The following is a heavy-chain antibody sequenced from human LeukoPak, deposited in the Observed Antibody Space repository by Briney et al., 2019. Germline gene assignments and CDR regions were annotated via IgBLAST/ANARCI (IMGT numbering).Heavy chain of an antibody. Sequence: GGSLRLSCAASGFTFSSYGMSWVRQAPGKGLEWVSAISGSGGSTYYADSVKGRFTISRDNSKNTLYLQMNSLRAEDTAVYYCAKVYSSSWYPDAFDIWAQGTMVTVSS. J-gene: IGHJ3*02. CDR1: GFTFSSYG. V-gene: IGHV3-23*01. CDR2: ISGSGGST. D-gene: IGHD6-13*01. CDR3: AKVYSSSWYPDAFDI.